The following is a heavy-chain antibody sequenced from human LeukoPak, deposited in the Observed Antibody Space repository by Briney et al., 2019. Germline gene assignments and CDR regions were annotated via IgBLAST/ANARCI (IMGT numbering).Heavy chain of an antibody. D-gene: IGHD2-15*01. J-gene: IGHJ2*01. CDR1: GGSISSYY. CDR2: IHYSGST. V-gene: IGHV4-59*01. Sequence: PSETLSLTCTVSGGSISSYYWSWIRQPPGKGLEWIGYIHYSGSTNYHPSLKSRVTISVDTSKNQFSLKLNSVTAADTAVYYCARACSGGTCYQAAYWYFDLWGRGTLVTVSS. CDR3: ARACSGGTCYQAAYWYFDL.